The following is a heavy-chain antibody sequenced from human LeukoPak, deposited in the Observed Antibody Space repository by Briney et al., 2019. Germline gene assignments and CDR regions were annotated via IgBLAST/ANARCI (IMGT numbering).Heavy chain of an antibody. Sequence: GGSLRLSCAASGFTFSSYWMSWVRQAPGKGPEWVANIKQDGSEKYYVDSVKGRFTIPRDNAKNSLYLQMNSLRAEDTAVYYCARSPRYNWNDVSAFDIWGQGTMVTVSS. J-gene: IGHJ3*02. CDR1: GFTFSSYW. D-gene: IGHD1-1*01. CDR2: IKQDGSEK. V-gene: IGHV3-7*01. CDR3: ARSPRYNWNDVSAFDI.